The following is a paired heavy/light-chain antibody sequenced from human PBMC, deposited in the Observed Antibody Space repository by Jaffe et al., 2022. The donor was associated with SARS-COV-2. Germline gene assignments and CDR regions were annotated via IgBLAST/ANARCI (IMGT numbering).Heavy chain of an antibody. J-gene: IGHJ4*02. Sequence: EVQLVESGGGLVQPGGSLRLSCAASGFSFSRYGINWVRQAPGKGLEWISYIGGSGTTTLYVDSVKGRFTISRDNAKNSLFLQMNSLRDEDTAVYYCAILGPVRGGADFDYWGQGTLVTVSS. CDR1: GFSFSRYG. CDR3: AILGPVRGGADFDY. D-gene: IGHD1-26*01. CDR2: IGGSGTTT. V-gene: IGHV3-48*02.
Light chain of an antibody. V-gene: IGKV2-30*01. J-gene: IGKJ5*01. CDR3: MQGTHWPLT. CDR1: QSLVYSDGNTY. CDR2: KVS. Sequence: DVVMTQSPLSLPVTLGQPASISCRSSQSLVYSDGNTYLSWIQQRPGQSPRRLIYKVSNRDSGVPDRFSGSGSGTDFTLKISRVEAEDVGVYYCMQGTHWPLTFGQGTRLEIK.